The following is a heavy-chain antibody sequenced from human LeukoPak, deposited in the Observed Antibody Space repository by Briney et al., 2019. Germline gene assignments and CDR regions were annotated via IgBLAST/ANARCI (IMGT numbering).Heavy chain of an antibody. CDR2: IYHSGST. CDR3: ARDRYGSGSYGFDP. V-gene: IGHV4-38-2*02. D-gene: IGHD3-10*01. Sequence: SETLSLTCTVSGYSISSGYYWGWIRQPPGKGLEWIGSIYHSGSTYYNPSLKSRVTISVDTSKNQFSLKLSSVTAADTAVYYCARDRYGSGSYGFDPWGQGTLVTVSS. CDR1: GYSISSGYY. J-gene: IGHJ5*02.